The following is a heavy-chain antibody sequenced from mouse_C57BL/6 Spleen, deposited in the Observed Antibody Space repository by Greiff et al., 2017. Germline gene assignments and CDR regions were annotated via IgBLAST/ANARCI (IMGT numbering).Heavy chain of an antibody. CDR1: GFNIKDDY. Sequence: EVQLQQSGAELVRPGASVKLSCTASGFNIKDDYMHWVKQRPEQGLEWIGWIDPENGDTEYASKFQGKATITADTSSNTAYLQLSSLTSEDTAVYYCTTGIYYGSSYFDYWGQGTTLTVSS. CDR3: TTGIYYGSSYFDY. J-gene: IGHJ2*01. D-gene: IGHD1-1*01. V-gene: IGHV14-4*01. CDR2: IDPENGDT.